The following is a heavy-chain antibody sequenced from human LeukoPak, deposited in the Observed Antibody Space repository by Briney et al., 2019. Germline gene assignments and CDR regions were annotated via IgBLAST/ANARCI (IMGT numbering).Heavy chain of an antibody. D-gene: IGHD6-25*01. CDR1: GYTFTSYY. CDR3: ARYGFSSVWQGGWHAFDI. CDR2: INPTSGDT. Sequence: ASVKVSCKASGYTFTSYYVHWVRQAPGQGLEWMGIINPTSGDTNYAQYFQGRVTMTRDMSTSTVYMELSSLRSEDTAVYYCARYGFSSVWQGGWHAFDIWGLGTMVTVSS. J-gene: IGHJ3*02. V-gene: IGHV1-46*01.